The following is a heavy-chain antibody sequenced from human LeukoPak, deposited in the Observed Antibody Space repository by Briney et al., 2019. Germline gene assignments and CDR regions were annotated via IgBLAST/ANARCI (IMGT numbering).Heavy chain of an antibody. Sequence: GGSLRLSCAASGFTFSSYGMHWVRQAPGKGLEWVAVISYDGSNKYYADSVKGRFTISRDNSKNTLYLQMNSLRAEDTAVYYCVTVAADALGEYYFDYWGQGTLVTVSS. J-gene: IGHJ4*02. CDR3: VTVAADALGEYYFDY. D-gene: IGHD2-15*01. CDR2: ISYDGSNK. CDR1: GFTFSSYG. V-gene: IGHV3-30*03.